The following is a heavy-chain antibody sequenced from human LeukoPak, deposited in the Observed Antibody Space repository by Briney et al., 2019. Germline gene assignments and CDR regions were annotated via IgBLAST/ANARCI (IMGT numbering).Heavy chain of an antibody. CDR3: ARAEITYYDILTGTNAFDI. J-gene: IGHJ3*02. D-gene: IGHD3-9*01. V-gene: IGHV4-30-2*01. CDR1: GGSISSGGYS. CDR2: IYHSGST. Sequence: SQTLSLTCAVSGGSISSGGYSWSWIRQPPGKGLEWIGYIYHSGSTYYNPSLKSLVTISVDRSKNQFSLKLSSVTAADTAVYYCARAEITYYDILTGTNAFDIWGQGTMVTVSS.